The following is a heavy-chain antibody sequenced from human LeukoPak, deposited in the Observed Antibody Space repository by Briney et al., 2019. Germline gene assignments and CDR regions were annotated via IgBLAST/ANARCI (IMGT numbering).Heavy chain of an antibody. Sequence: GGSLRLSCAASGFTFSSYAMSWVRQAPGKGLEWVSAISGSGGSTYYADSVKGRCTISRDNSKNTLYLQMNSLRAEDTAVYYCAKPLGYCSSTSCPAGYDAFDIWGQGTMVTVSS. CDR2: ISGSGGST. CDR3: AKPLGYCSSTSCPAGYDAFDI. V-gene: IGHV3-23*01. CDR1: GFTFSSYA. J-gene: IGHJ3*02. D-gene: IGHD2-2*01.